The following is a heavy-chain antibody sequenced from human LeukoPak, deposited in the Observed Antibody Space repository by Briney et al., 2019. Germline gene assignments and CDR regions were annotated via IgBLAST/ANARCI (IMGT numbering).Heavy chain of an antibody. D-gene: IGHD5-12*01. V-gene: IGHV3-23*01. CDR3: AKDLDIVATITGN. CDR1: GFTFSSYA. Sequence: GGSLRLSCAASGFTFSSYAMSWVRQAPGKGLEWVSGVSGSGGSTYYADSVKGRLTISRDNSKNTLYLQMNSLRAEDTAVYYCAKDLDIVATITGNWGQGTLATVSS. J-gene: IGHJ4*02. CDR2: VSGSGGST.